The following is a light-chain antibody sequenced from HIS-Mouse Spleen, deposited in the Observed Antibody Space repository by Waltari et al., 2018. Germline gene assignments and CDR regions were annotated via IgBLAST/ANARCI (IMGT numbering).Light chain of an antibody. CDR1: SSDVGSYNL. CDR2: EGS. J-gene: IGLJ1*01. Sequence: QSALTQPASVSGSPGQSITISCTGTSSDVGSYNLVSWYQQTPGKAPKLMIYEGSKRPSGVSNRFSGSKSGNTASLTISGLQAEDEADYYCCSYAGSSTYVFGTGTKVTVL. CDR3: CSYAGSSTYV. V-gene: IGLV2-23*01.